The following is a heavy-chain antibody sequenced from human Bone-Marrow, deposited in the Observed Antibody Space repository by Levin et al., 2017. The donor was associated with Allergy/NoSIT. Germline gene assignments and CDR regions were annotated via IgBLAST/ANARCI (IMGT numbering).Heavy chain of an antibody. J-gene: IGHJ4*02. CDR3: AKVGPGSGSPLDF. CDR1: GGSISSDNYY. Sequence: SETLSLTCTVSGGSISSDNYYWSWIRQHPGKGLEWIGYISYSGNTYYNPPLRSRVTMSVDTSVNRLSLKLSSVTAADTAVYYCAKVGPGSGSPLDFWGQGTLVTVSS. D-gene: IGHD3-10*01. V-gene: IGHV4-31*03. CDR2: ISYSGNT.